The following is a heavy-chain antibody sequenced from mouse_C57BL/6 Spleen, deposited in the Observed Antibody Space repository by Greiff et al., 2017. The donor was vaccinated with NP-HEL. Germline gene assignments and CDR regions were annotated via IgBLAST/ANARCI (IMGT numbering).Heavy chain of an antibody. CDR3: ARGYGSGYFDY. CDR2: IYPGSGNT. J-gene: IGHJ2*01. CDR1: GYTFTDYY. V-gene: IGHV1-76*01. D-gene: IGHD1-1*01. Sequence: VQLQQSGAELVRPGASVKLSCKASGYTFTDYYINWVKQRPGQGLEWIARIYPGSGNTYYNEKFKGKATLTAEKSSSTAYMQLSSLTSEDSAVYFCARGYGSGYFDYWGQGTTLTVSS.